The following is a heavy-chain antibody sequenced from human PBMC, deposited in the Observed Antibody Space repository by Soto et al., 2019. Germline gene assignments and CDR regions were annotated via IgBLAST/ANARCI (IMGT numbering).Heavy chain of an antibody. CDR3: TRGAYSSTYFTGMDV. D-gene: IGHD5-18*01. CDR2: IKSKADVYAT. V-gene: IGHV3-73*02. Sequence: EEQLVESGGGLVQPGGSLKLSCAASGFILSGSAVHWVRQASGKGLEWVGQIKSKADVYATSYAASVKGRFTISRDDSKNTADRHMNSLKTEDTAVYYCTRGAYSSTYFTGMDVGGQGTTVTVSS. CDR1: GFILSGSA. J-gene: IGHJ6*02.